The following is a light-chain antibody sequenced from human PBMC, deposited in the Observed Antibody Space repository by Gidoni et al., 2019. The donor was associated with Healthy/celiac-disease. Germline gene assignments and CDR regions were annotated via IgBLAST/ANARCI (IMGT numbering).Light chain of an antibody. CDR2: AAS. Sequence: AIRQTQSPSSFSASTGDRVTITCRASQGIISYLAWYQQKPGKAPKLLIYAASTLHSVVPSRLSGSGSGTDFTLTISCLQSEDFATYYCQQYYSYPLAFGPGTKVDIK. J-gene: IGKJ3*01. CDR1: QGIISY. V-gene: IGKV1-8*01. CDR3: QQYYSYPLA.